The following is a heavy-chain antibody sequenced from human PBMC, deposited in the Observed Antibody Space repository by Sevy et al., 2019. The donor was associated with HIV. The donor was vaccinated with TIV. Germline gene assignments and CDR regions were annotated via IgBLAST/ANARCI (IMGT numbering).Heavy chain of an antibody. Sequence: SETLSLTCTVSGGSISSYYWTWIRQPPGKGLEWIGYIYYSGSTNYNPSLKSRVTISVDTSKNQFSLKLSSVTAADTAVYYCARGIAAGVDYWGQGTQVTVSS. J-gene: IGHJ4*02. D-gene: IGHD6-13*01. CDR3: ARGIAAGVDY. CDR1: GGSISSYY. V-gene: IGHV4-59*13. CDR2: IYYSGST.